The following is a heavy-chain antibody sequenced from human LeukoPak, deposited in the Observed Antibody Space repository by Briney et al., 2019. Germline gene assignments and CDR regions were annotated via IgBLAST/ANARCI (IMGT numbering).Heavy chain of an antibody. V-gene: IGHV3-7*05. J-gene: IGHJ4*02. CDR3: ARGALIMVTF. CDR1: GFIFSSYW. Sequence: GGSLRLSCAASGFIFSSYWMSWVRQAPGKGLEWVANIKEDGSEKNYVESVKGRFTISRDNAENSMYLQMNSLRAEDTAVYYCARGALIMVTFWGQGTLVTVSS. CDR2: IKEDGSEK. D-gene: IGHD4-23*01.